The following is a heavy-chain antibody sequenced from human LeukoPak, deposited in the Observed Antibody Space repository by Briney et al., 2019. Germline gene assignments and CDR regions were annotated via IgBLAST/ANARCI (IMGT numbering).Heavy chain of an antibody. Sequence: GESLKISCKGSGYSFTSYWIGWVRQMPGKGLEWMGIIYPGDSDTRYSPSFQGQVTISADKSISTAYLQWSSLKASDTAMYYCARRYCGGDCYPRGMPDAFDIWGQGTMVTVSS. D-gene: IGHD2-21*02. CDR2: IYPGDSDT. J-gene: IGHJ3*02. CDR1: GYSFTSYW. V-gene: IGHV5-51*01. CDR3: ARRYCGGDCYPRGMPDAFDI.